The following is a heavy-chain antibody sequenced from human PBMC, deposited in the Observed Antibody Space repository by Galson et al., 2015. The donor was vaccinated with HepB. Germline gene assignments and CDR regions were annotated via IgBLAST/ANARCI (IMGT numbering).Heavy chain of an antibody. Sequence: PALVKPTQTLTLTCTFSGFSLSTSGMRVSWIRQPPGKALEWLARIDWDDDKFYSTSLKTRLTISKDTSKNQVVLTMTNMDPVDTATYYCALSGGWHTFGLYYFDYWGQGTLVTVSS. CDR1: GFSLSTSGMR. CDR2: IDWDDDK. J-gene: IGHJ4*02. D-gene: IGHD6-19*01. V-gene: IGHV2-70*04. CDR3: ALSGGWHTFGLYYFDY.